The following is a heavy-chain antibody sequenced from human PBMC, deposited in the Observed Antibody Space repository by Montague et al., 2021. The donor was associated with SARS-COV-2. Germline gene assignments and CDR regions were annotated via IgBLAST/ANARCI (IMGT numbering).Heavy chain of an antibody. CDR1: GGSISGGVYY. V-gene: IGHV4-31*03. D-gene: IGHD6-25*01. CDR3: ARGPGITASDGAFDI. J-gene: IGHJ3*02. Sequence: TLSLICTVSGGSISGGVYYWSWVRQHPGKGLECLGYIYFSGTTYYNPSLKSRLTFSVDPSQNQFSLNLNSVTAADTAVYYCARGPGITASDGAFDIWGQGTMVTVSS. CDR2: IYFSGTT.